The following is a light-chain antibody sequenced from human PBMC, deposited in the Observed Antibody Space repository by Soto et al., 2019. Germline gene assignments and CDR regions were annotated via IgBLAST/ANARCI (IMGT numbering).Light chain of an antibody. CDR2: EVS. Sequence: QSALTQPASVSGSPGQSITISCTGTSSDVGNYNLVSWYQQHPGKAPKLMIFEVSNRPSGVSNRFSGSKSSNTASLTISGLQAEDEADYYCISYTTSSTSYVFGTGTKVTVL. V-gene: IGLV2-14*02. J-gene: IGLJ1*01. CDR1: SSDVGNYNL. CDR3: ISYTTSSTSYV.